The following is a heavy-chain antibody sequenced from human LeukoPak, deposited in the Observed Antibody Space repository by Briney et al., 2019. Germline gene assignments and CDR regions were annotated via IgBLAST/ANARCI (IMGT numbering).Heavy chain of an antibody. D-gene: IGHD2-2*01. CDR1: GYTFTGYY. CDR3: ARSRKYCSSTNCLWGGGFLDY. J-gene: IGHJ4*02. Sequence: ASVKVSCKASGYTFTGYYMHWVRQAPGQGLEWMGWINPNSGGTNYAQKFQGWVTMTRDTSISTAYMELSRLRSDDTAVYYCARSRKYCSSTNCLWGGGFLDYWGQGTLVTVSS. CDR2: INPNSGGT. V-gene: IGHV1-2*04.